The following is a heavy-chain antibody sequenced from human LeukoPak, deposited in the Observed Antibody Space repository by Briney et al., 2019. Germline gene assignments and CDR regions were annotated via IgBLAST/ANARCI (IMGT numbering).Heavy chain of an antibody. Sequence: GGSLRLSCEPSGFPFSSYWMLWVRQAPGKGLVWVSRISGDGNIKTYADFVRGRFNISRDNTKNILYLQMNSLRVEDTAIYFCSSSQFDYWGQGVLVTVSS. J-gene: IGHJ4*02. CDR2: ISGDGNIK. CDR3: SSSQFDY. CDR1: GFPFSSYW. V-gene: IGHV3-74*03.